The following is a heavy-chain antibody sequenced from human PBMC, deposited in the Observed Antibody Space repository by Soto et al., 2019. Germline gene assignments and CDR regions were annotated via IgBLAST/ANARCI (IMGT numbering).Heavy chain of an antibody. J-gene: IGHJ4*02. CDR3: ARANYDYVWGSYRPYYFDY. CDR1: GYTFTGYY. V-gene: IGHV1-2*04. D-gene: IGHD3-16*02. CDR2: INPNSGGT. Sequence: ASVKVSCKASGYTFTGYYMHWVRQAPGQGLEWMGWINPNSGGTNYAQKFQGWVTMTRDTSISTAYMELSRLRSDDTAVYYCARANYDYVWGSYRPYYFDYWGQGTLVTVSS.